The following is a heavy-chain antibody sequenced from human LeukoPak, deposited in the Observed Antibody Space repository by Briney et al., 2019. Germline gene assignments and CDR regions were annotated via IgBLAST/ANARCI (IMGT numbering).Heavy chain of an antibody. D-gene: IGHD6-13*01. CDR1: GFTFSSYW. J-gene: IGHJ5*02. V-gene: IGHV3-7*01. CDR2: IKQDGSEK. CDR3: ARDGTSSTWVAYNWFDI. Sequence: QPGGSLRPSCAGSGFTFSSYWMSWVRQAPGKGLEWVANIKQDGSEKYYVDSVKGRFTISRDNAKNSLYLQMNSLRVEDTAVHYCARDGTSSTWVAYNWFDIWGQGTLVTVSS.